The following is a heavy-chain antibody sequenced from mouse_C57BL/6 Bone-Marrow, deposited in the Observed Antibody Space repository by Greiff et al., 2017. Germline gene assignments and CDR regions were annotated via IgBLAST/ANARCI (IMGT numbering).Heavy chain of an antibody. Sequence: VQLQQSGPELVKPGASVKMSCKASGYTFTDYNMHWVKQSHGKSLEWIGYINPNNGGTSYNQKFKGKATLTVNKSSSTAYMELRSLTSEDSAVYYCASPLIYYDVYYAMDYWGQGTSVTVSS. D-gene: IGHD2-4*01. CDR1: GYTFTDYN. J-gene: IGHJ4*01. CDR3: ASPLIYYDVYYAMDY. V-gene: IGHV1-22*01. CDR2: INPNNGGT.